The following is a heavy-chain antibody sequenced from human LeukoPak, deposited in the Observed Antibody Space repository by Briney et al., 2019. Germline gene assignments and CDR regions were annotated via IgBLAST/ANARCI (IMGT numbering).Heavy chain of an antibody. Sequence: SETLPLTCTVSGGSISSSIFYWGWIRQPPGKGLEWIGSIYYSGNTYYNASLKSQVSISIDTSKNQFSLRLTSVTAADTAVYYCARQTGSGLFILPGGQGTLVTVSS. J-gene: IGHJ4*02. D-gene: IGHD3/OR15-3a*01. V-gene: IGHV4-39*01. CDR1: GGSISSSIFY. CDR2: IYYSGNT. CDR3: ARQTGSGLFILP.